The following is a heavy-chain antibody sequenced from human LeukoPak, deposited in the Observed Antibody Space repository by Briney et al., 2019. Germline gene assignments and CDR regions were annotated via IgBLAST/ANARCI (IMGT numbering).Heavy chain of an antibody. Sequence: GGSLRLSCRASGLTFTTYSMHWVRPAPGKGLEWVSYISSDSGTIYYADSVKGRFTISRDNAKNSLYLQMNSLRAEDTAVYYCARAAQPGFDPWGQGTLVTVSS. J-gene: IGHJ5*02. CDR1: GLTFTTYS. CDR2: ISSDSGTI. V-gene: IGHV3-48*01. CDR3: ARAAQPGFDP. D-gene: IGHD1-14*01.